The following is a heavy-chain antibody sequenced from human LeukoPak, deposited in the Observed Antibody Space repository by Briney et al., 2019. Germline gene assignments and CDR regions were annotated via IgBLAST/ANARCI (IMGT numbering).Heavy chain of an antibody. CDR1: GFTFSSYS. Sequence: GGSLRLSCAASGFTFSSYSMNWVRQAPGKGLEWVSYISSSSSNMYYADSVKGRFTISRDSAKNSLYLQMNSLRAEDTAVYYCAREYSSSSGRSFDYWGQGTLVTVSS. CDR2: ISSSSSNM. V-gene: IGHV3-48*01. J-gene: IGHJ4*02. CDR3: AREYSSSSGRSFDY. D-gene: IGHD6-6*01.